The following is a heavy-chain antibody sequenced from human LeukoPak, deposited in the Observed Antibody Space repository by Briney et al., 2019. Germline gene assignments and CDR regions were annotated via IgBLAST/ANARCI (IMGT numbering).Heavy chain of an antibody. V-gene: IGHV5-51*01. CDR2: IDPGDSET. CDR1: GYSFTSYW. Sequence: GESLKISCKGSGYSFTSYWIGWVRQMPGTGQEWVGIIDPGDSETSYSPSFQGQVTISADKSISTAYLQWSSLKASDTAMYYCARLVVVPAAVPPHHDAFDIWGKGTMVTVSS. CDR3: ARLVVVPAAVPPHHDAFDI. D-gene: IGHD2-2*01. J-gene: IGHJ3*02.